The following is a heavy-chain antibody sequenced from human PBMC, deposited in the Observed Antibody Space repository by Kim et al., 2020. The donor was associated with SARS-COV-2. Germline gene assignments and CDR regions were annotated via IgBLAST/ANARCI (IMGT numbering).Heavy chain of an antibody. Sequence: YGNSVKGRITTSRDNSKNTLYLQMGSLAAEDMAVYYCVRDGGSGGVDFDYWGQGTLVTVSS. CDR3: VRDGGSGGVDFDY. V-gene: IGHV3-64*01. J-gene: IGHJ4*01. D-gene: IGHD3-10*01.